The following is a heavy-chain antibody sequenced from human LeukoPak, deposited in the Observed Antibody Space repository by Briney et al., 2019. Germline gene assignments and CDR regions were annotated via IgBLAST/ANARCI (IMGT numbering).Heavy chain of an antibody. V-gene: IGHV4-59*01. J-gene: IGHJ4*02. D-gene: IGHD6-19*01. CDR2: ISYSGST. CDR1: GGSISGYY. Sequence: SETLSLTCTVSGGSISGYYWSWIRQPPGKGLEWVGYISYSGSTNYNPSLNSRVTISVDTSKNQFSLKLSSVAAADTAIYYCARDGRAGSLFAYWGQGTLVTVSS. CDR3: ARDGRAGSLFAY.